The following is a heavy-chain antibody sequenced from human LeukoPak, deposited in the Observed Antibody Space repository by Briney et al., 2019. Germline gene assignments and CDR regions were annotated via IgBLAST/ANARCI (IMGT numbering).Heavy chain of an antibody. CDR2: ISGSGGST. V-gene: IGHV3-23*01. CDR3: AKRIGYSYGPFDY. J-gene: IGHJ4*02. D-gene: IGHD5-18*01. CDR1: GFTFSSYA. Sequence: GGSLRLSCAASGFTFSSYAMNWVRQTPGKGLEWVSAISGSGGSTYYADSVKGRFTISRDNSKNTLYLQMNSLRAEDTAVYYCAKRIGYSYGPFDYWGQGTLVTVSS.